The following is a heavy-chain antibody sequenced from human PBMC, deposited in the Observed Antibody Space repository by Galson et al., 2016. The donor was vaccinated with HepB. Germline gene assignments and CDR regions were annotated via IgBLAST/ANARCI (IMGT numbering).Heavy chain of an antibody. Sequence: SLRLSCAASGFTFSTYSMNWVRQAPGKGLEWIAYIRGGNTNTDYAVSVKGRFNISRDDATNSLFLQMNSLRDEDTAIYYCARDHDWAFDYWGQGTLVSVSS. V-gene: IGHV3-48*02. CDR3: ARDHDWAFDY. D-gene: IGHD3-9*01. CDR2: IRGGNTNT. CDR1: GFTFSTYS. J-gene: IGHJ4*02.